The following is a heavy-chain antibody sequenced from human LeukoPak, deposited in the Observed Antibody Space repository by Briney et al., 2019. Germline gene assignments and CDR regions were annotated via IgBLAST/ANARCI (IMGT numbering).Heavy chain of an antibody. CDR3: AKEVEEYYDFGSGPNWFDP. Sequence: PGGSLRLSCAASGFTFSSYAMSWVRQAPGKGLEWVSAISGSGGSTYYADSVKGRFTISRDNSKNTLYLQMNSLRAEDTAVYYCAKEVEEYYDFGSGPNWFDPWGQGTLVTVSS. J-gene: IGHJ5*02. D-gene: IGHD3-3*01. CDR2: ISGSGGST. V-gene: IGHV3-23*01. CDR1: GFTFSSYA.